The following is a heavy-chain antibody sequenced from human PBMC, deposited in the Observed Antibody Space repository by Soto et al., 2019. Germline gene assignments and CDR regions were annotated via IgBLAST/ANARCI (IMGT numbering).Heavy chain of an antibody. CDR1: GYTFTKKC. V-gene: IGHV1-3*01. Sequence: ASVKVSCKASGYTFTKKCMHWVRQAPGQRLEWMGWLNGGNGDTQYSQKFQGRVTLTGDTSASIGYMELSSLTSEDTAVYYCVIYDYGSTGYWGQGTLVTVSS. CDR3: VIYDYGSTGY. J-gene: IGHJ4*01. CDR2: LNGGNGDT. D-gene: IGHD3-10*01.